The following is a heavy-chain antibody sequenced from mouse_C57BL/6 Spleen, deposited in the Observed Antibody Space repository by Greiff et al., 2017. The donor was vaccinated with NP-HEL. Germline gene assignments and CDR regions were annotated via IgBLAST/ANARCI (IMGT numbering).Heavy chain of an antibody. CDR1: GYTFTSYW. V-gene: IGHV1-69*01. J-gene: IGHJ4*01. D-gene: IGHD3-2*02. CDR3: ARRDTGAQATYYYAMDY. CDR2: IDPSDSYT. Sequence: QVQLQQPGAELVMPGASVKLSCKASGYTFTSYWMHWVKQRPGQGLEWTGEIDPSDSYTNYNQKFKGKSTLTVDKSSSTAYMQLSSLTSEDSAVYYCARRDTGAQATYYYAMDYWGQGTSVTVSS.